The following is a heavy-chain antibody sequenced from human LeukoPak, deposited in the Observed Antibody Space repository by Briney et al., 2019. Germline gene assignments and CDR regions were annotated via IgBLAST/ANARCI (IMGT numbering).Heavy chain of an antibody. CDR1: GYTFTGYY. D-gene: IGHD6-13*01. V-gene: IGHV1-2*02. CDR3: ARWGIAAAGTSKFDY. CDR2: INPNSGGT. Sequence: ASVKVSCKASGYTFTGYYMHWVRQAPGQGLEWMGWINPNSGGTNYAQKFQGRVTMTRDTSISTAYMELSSLRSEDTAVYYCARWGIAAAGTSKFDYWGQGTLVTVSS. J-gene: IGHJ4*02.